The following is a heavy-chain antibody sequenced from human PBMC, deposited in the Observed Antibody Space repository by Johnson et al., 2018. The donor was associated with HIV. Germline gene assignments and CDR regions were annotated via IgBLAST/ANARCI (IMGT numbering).Heavy chain of an antibody. CDR2: ISFDGNTK. CDR3: ARESRITGDSLGFDI. V-gene: IGHV3-30*04. D-gene: IGHD7-27*01. CDR1: GFTFSIYA. J-gene: IGHJ3*02. Sequence: QVQLVESGGGVVQPGRSLRLSCAASGFTFSIYAMHWVRQAPGTGLEWVAVISFDGNTKYYTDSVKGRFPISRDHSMNTLLLQMHSLRPEDTAVYSWARESRITGDSLGFDIWGQGTMVTVSS.